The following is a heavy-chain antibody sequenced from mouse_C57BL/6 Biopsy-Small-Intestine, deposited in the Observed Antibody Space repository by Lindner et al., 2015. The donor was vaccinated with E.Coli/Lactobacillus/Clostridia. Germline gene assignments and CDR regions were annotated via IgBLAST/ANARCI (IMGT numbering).Heavy chain of an antibody. CDR3: ARDPDAPRFGDYGLVPTP. CDR2: IIPDFDSA. CDR1: GGTFSRNS. V-gene: IGHV1-79*01. J-gene: IGHJ4*01. D-gene: IGHD2-13*01. Sequence: SVKVSCKVSGGTFSRNSISWVRQAPGQGLEWMGGIIPDFDSADYAPKLQGRVTITSDASTSTVYMELSNLRSEDTAVYYCARDPDAPRFGDYGLVPTPWGQGTLVTVSS.